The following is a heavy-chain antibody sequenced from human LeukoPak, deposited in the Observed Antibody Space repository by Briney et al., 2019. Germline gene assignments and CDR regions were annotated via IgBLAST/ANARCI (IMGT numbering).Heavy chain of an antibody. J-gene: IGHJ5*02. CDR1: GYTFTSYG. Sequence: ASVKVSCKASGYTFTSYGISWVRQAPGQGLEWMGWISAYNGNTNYAQKLQGRVTMTTDTSTSTAYMELRSLRSDDTAVYHCARDPVLRYFDWLSTNWFDPWGQGTLVTVSS. CDR3: ARDPVLRYFDWLSTNWFDP. V-gene: IGHV1-18*04. D-gene: IGHD3-9*01. CDR2: ISAYNGNT.